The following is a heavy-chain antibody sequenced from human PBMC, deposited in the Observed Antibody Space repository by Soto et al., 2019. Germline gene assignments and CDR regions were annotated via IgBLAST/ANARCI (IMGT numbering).Heavy chain of an antibody. V-gene: IGHV3-30-3*01. J-gene: IGHJ2*01. D-gene: IGHD3-9*01. CDR3: ARDSGYYDILTCYFFFQAEDGIRDVRSVSEVLLNRSSDL. Sequence: KGLEWVAVISYDGSNEYYADSVKGRFTISRDNSKNTLYLQMNRLRADDTAVYDCARDSGYYDILTCYFFFQAEDGIRDVRSVSEVLLNRSSDL. CDR2: ISYDGSNE.